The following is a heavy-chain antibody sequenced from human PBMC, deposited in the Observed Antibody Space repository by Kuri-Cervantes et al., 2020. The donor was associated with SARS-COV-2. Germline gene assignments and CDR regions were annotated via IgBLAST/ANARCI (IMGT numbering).Heavy chain of an antibody. D-gene: IGHD2-2*01. Sequence: SETLSLTCAVYGESFSGYYWTWIRQSPGKGLEWIGEVNHRGSADYNPSLKSRVTISVDTSKNQFSLKLSSVTAADTAVYYCARGYCSSTSCYWDGDWFDPWGQGTLVTVSS. CDR1: GESFSGYY. V-gene: IGHV4-34*01. CDR2: VNHRGSA. J-gene: IGHJ5*02. CDR3: ARGYCSSTSCYWDGDWFDP.